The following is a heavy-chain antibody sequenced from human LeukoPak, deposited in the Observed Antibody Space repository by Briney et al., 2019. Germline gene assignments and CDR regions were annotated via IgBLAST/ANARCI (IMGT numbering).Heavy chain of an antibody. CDR1: GGSFSGYY. Sequence: PSETLSLTCAVYGGSFSGYYWSWIRQPPGKGLEWIGEINHSGSTNYNPSLKSRVTISVDTSKNQFSLKLSSVTAADTAVYYCARDGHGGNSGLDYWGQGTLVTVSS. CDR3: ARDGHGGNSGLDY. J-gene: IGHJ4*02. V-gene: IGHV4-34*01. CDR2: INHSGST. D-gene: IGHD4-23*01.